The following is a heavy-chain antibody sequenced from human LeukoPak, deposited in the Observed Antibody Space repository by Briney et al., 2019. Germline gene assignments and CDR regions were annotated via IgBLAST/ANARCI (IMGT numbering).Heavy chain of an antibody. CDR3: ARGGYDFWSGYYSQLYNWFDP. CDR2: MNPNSGNT. V-gene: IGHV1-8*03. Sequence: ASVKVSCKASGYTFTSYDINWVRQATGQGLEWMGWMNPNSGNTGYAKKVQGRVTITRKTSISTAYMELSSLRSEDTAVYYCARGGYDFWSGYYSQLYNWFDPWGQGTLVTVSS. J-gene: IGHJ5*02. CDR1: GYTFTSYD. D-gene: IGHD3-3*01.